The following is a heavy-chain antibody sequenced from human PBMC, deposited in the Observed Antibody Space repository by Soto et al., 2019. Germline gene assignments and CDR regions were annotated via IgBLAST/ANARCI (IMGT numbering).Heavy chain of an antibody. V-gene: IGHV1-18*01. CDR3: ARDGSAGYYYGSGSYSRFDP. CDR2: ISAYNGNT. CDR1: GYTFTSYG. D-gene: IGHD3-10*01. Sequence: RASVKVSCKASGYTFTSYGISWVRQAPGQGLEWMGWISAYNGNTNYAQKLQGRVTMTTDTSTSTAYMELRSLRSDDTAVYYCARDGSAGYYYGSGSYSRFDPWGQGTLVTVSS. J-gene: IGHJ5*02.